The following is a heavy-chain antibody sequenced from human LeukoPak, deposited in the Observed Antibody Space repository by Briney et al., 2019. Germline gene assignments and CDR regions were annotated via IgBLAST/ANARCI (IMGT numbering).Heavy chain of an antibody. CDR1: GGSISSYY. V-gene: IGHV4-59*01. CDR3: ARGLGRARPRFDY. D-gene: IGHD6-6*01. J-gene: IGHJ4*02. Sequence: PSETLSLTCTVSGGSISSYYWSWIRQPPGKGLEWIGYIYYSGSTNYNPSLKSRVTISVDTSKNQFSLKLSSVTAADTAVYYCARGLGRARPRFDYWGQGTLVTVSS. CDR2: IYYSGST.